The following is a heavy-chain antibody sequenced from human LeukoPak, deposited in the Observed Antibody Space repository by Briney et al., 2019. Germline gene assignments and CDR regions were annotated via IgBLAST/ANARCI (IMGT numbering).Heavy chain of an antibody. CDR3: AKFGRGYCSGGSCYSGY. J-gene: IGHJ4*02. CDR1: GYSISSGYY. V-gene: IGHV4-38-2*01. Sequence: SETLSLTCAVSGYSISSGYYWGWIRQPPGKGLEWIGSIYHSGSTYYNPSLKSRVTISVDTSKNQFPLKLSSVTAADTAVYYCAKFGRGYCSGGSCYSGYWGQGTLVTVSS. D-gene: IGHD2-15*01. CDR2: IYHSGST.